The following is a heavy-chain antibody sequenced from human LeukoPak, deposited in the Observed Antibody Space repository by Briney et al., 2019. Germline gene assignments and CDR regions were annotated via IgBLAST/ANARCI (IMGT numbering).Heavy chain of an antibody. Sequence: SETLSPTCTVSGGSISSGDYYWSWIRQPPGKGLEWIGYIYYSGSTNYNPSLKSRVTISVDTSKNQFSLKLSSVTAADTAVYYCARDISYGSGSYELGFDYWGQGTLVTVSS. CDR3: ARDISYGSGSYELGFDY. D-gene: IGHD3-10*01. V-gene: IGHV4-61*08. CDR2: IYYSGST. J-gene: IGHJ4*02. CDR1: GGSISSGDYY.